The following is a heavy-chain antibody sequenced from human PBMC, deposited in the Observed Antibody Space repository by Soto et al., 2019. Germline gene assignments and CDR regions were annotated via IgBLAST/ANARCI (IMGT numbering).Heavy chain of an antibody. V-gene: IGHV3-23*01. CDR2: ISSSGNST. D-gene: IGHD2-21*02. J-gene: IGHJ4*02. CDR3: ARDLVGVTRTFDS. Sequence: GGSLLLSGASSGFTFISYALSGVRQAPGKQGDWCTGISSSGNSTFYEDYVKGQFTTTSDNSKSTLFLQMNSLRVDDTAVYYCARDLVGVTRTFDSWGQGTLVTVSS. CDR1: GFTFISYA.